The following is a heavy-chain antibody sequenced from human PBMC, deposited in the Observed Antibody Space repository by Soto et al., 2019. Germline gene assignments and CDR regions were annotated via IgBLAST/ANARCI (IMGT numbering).Heavy chain of an antibody. Sequence: QVQLVQSGAEVKKPGSSVKVSCKASGGTFSSYAISWVRQAPGQGLEWMGGIIPIFGTANYAQKFQGRVTITADDSTSTAYVDLSSLRSEDTAVYYCARGAVEQLLSYNWFDPWGQGTLVTVSS. CDR2: IIPIFGTA. D-gene: IGHD6-13*01. V-gene: IGHV1-69*01. J-gene: IGHJ5*02. CDR3: ARGAVEQLLSYNWFDP. CDR1: GGTFSSYA.